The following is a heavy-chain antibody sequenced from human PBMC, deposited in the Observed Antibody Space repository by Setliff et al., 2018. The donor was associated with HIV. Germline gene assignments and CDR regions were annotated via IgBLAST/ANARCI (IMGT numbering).Heavy chain of an antibody. CDR2: LYNGGYS. Sequence: GGSLRLSCEVSGFTVSSNYMNWVRQAPGKGLQWVSVLYNGGYSDYADSVKGRFTISRDNSKNTLYLQMDSLRGEDTAVYYCARQAYSINMVRGVVGPSFHYYMDVWGKGTTVTVS. V-gene: IGHV3-66*02. CDR3: ARQAYSINMVRGVVGPSFHYYMDV. J-gene: IGHJ6*03. CDR1: GFTVSSNY. D-gene: IGHD3-10*01.